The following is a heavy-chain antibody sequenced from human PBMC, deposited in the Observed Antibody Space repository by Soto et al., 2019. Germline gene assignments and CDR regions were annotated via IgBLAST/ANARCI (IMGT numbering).Heavy chain of an antibody. Sequence: GASLKISCKGSGYSFTSYWISWVRQMPGKGLEWMGRIDPSDSYTNYSPSFQGHVTISADKSISTAYLQWSSLKASDTAMYYCARQNGGYALWSGYYLVWGEGTLVTVSS. D-gene: IGHD3-3*01. V-gene: IGHV5-10-1*01. CDR2: IDPSDSYT. CDR3: ARQNGGYALWSGYYLV. J-gene: IGHJ4*02. CDR1: GYSFTSYW.